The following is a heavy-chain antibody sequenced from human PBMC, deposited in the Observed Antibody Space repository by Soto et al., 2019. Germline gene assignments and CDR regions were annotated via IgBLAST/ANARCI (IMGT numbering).Heavy chain of an antibody. CDR1: GFTFSSYA. CDR3: AKPVYYYYDSSGYYPFDY. Sequence: PGGSLRLSCAASGFTFSSYAMSWVRQAPGKGLEWVSAISGSGGGTYYADSVKGRFTISRDNSKNTLYLQMNSLRAEDTAVYYCAKPVYYYYDSSGYYPFDYWGQGTLVTVSS. CDR2: ISGSGGGT. D-gene: IGHD3-22*01. V-gene: IGHV3-23*01. J-gene: IGHJ4*02.